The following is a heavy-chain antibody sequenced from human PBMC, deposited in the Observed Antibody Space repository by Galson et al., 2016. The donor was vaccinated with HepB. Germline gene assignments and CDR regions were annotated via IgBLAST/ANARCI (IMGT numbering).Heavy chain of an antibody. CDR2: ISSDGSDK. CDR1: GFSFRNYA. J-gene: IGHJ6*02. V-gene: IGHV3-30*04. CDR3: ARGPGNYNRGREHYYGMDV. Sequence: SLRLSCAASGFSFRNYAMPWVRQAPGKGLEWVSVISSDGSDKYYADSVKGRFTISRDNSKNTLHPHMNSLRGEDTAVYFCARGPGNYNRGREHYYGMDVWGQGTTVTVSS. D-gene: IGHD3-10*01.